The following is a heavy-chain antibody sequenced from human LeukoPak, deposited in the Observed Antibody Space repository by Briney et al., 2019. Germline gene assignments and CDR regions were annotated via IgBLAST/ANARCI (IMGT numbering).Heavy chain of an antibody. V-gene: IGHV3-21*01. Sequence: GGSLRLSCAASGFTFSSYSMNWVRQAPGKGLEWVSSISSSSSYIYYADSVKGRFTTSRDNAKNSLYLRMNSLRAEDTAVYYCARATAGSPPGMDVWGQGTTVTVSS. CDR2: ISSSSSYI. CDR1: GFTFSSYS. CDR3: ARATAGSPPGMDV. D-gene: IGHD2-15*01. J-gene: IGHJ6*02.